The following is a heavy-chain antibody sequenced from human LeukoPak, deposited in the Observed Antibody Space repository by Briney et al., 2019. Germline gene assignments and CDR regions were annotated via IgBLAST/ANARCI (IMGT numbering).Heavy chain of an antibody. Sequence: PSETLSLTCTVSGGSISSRSDYWGWVRQPPGKGLEWIASISSSGSTYYNPSLKSRVSISVDSFRNQFSLKLSSVTAADTAVYYCARRRVLPPDVPDRADYYLDVWGKGTAVTVS. CDR2: ISSSGST. CDR3: ARRRVLPPDVPDRADYYLDV. D-gene: IGHD2-2*01. CDR1: GGSISSRSDY. V-gene: IGHV4-39*01. J-gene: IGHJ6*03.